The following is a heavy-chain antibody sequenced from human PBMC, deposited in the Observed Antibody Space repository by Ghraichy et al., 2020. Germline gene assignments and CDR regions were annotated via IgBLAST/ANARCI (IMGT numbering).Heavy chain of an antibody. CDR1: GGSFSGYY. J-gene: IGHJ4*02. V-gene: IGHV4-34*01. CDR3: ARGAHVSLRYFDWLLSSGFDY. CDR2: INHSGST. D-gene: IGHD3-9*01. Sequence: SETLSLTCAVYGGSFSGYYWSWIRQPPGKGLEWIGEINHSGSTNYNPSLKSRVTISVDTSKNQFSLKLSSVTAVDTAVYYCARGAHVSLRYFDWLLSSGFDYWGQGTLVTVSS.